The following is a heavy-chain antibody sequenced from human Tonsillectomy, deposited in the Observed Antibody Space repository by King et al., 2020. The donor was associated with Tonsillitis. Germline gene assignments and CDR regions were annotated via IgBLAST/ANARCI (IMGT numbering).Heavy chain of an antibody. Sequence: QLQESGPGLVKPSETLSLTCTVSGGSISSYYWSWIRQPPGKGLEWIGYIYYSGTTNYNPSLKSRVTISVDTSKNQFSLNLNSVTAADTAVYYCARGRCSSPWGGSGTAYFDYWGQGTLVTVSS. V-gene: IGHV4-59*01. D-gene: IGHD3-10*01. J-gene: IGHJ4*02. CDR3: ARGRCSSPWGGSGTAYFDY. CDR2: IYYSGTT. CDR1: GGSISSYY.